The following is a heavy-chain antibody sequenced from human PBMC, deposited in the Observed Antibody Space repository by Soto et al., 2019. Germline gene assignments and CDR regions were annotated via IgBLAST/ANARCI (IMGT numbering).Heavy chain of an antibody. CDR1: GGTFSSYA. Sequence: GASVKVSCKAAGGTFSSYAISWVRQAPGQGLEWMGGSIPIFGTANYAQKFQGRVTITADESTSTAYMELSSLRSEDTAVYYCARGPPYGGSSFDYWGQGTLVTVSS. CDR2: SIPIFGTA. J-gene: IGHJ4*02. D-gene: IGHD2-15*01. CDR3: ARGPPYGGSSFDY. V-gene: IGHV1-69*13.